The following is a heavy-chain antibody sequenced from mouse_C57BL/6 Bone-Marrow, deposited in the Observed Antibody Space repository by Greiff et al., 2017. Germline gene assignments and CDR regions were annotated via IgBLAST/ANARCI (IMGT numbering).Heavy chain of an antibody. CDR2: IDPSDSYT. Sequence: QVQLQQPGAELVKPGASVKLSCKASGYTFTSYWMQWVKQRPGQGLEWIGEIDPSDSYTNYNQKFKGKATLTVDKSSSTAYMQLSSLTSEDSAVYYCAMGYFDVWGTGTTVTVSS. J-gene: IGHJ1*03. CDR1: GYTFTSYW. V-gene: IGHV1-50*01. CDR3: AMGYFDV.